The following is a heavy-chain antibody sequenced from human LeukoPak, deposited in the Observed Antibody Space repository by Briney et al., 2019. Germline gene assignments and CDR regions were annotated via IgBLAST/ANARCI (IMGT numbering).Heavy chain of an antibody. CDR2: IYYSGST. J-gene: IGHJ4*02. CDR1: GGSISSYY. D-gene: IGHD4-17*01. V-gene: IGHV4-59*08. Sequence: SETLSPTCTVSGGSISSYYWSWIRQPPGKGLEWIGYIYYSGSTNYNPSLKSRVTISVDTSKNQFSLKLSSVTAADTAVYYCARTIYYGDSSYFDYWGQGTLVTVSS. CDR3: ARTIYYGDSSYFDY.